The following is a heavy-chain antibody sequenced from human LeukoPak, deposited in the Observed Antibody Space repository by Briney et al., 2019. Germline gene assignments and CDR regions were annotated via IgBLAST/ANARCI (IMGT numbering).Heavy chain of an antibody. CDR1: GYTFTSYG. CDR3: ARDVPYSSGWYGGEGFDP. CDR2: ISAYNGNT. Sequence: ASVKVSCKASGYTFTSYGISWVRQAPGQGLEWMGWISAYNGNTNYAQKLQGRVTMTTDTSTSTAYMELRSLRSDDTAVYYCARDVPYSSGWYGGEGFDPWGQGTLVTVSS. V-gene: IGHV1-18*01. J-gene: IGHJ5*02. D-gene: IGHD6-19*01.